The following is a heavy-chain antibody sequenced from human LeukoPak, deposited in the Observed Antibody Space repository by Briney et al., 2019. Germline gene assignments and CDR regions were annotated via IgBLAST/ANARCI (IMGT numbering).Heavy chain of an antibody. D-gene: IGHD3-22*01. J-gene: IGHJ3*02. V-gene: IGHV1-18*01. Sequence: ASVKVSCKASGYTFTSYGISWVRQAPGQGLEWMGRISAYNGNTNYAQKLQGRVTMTTDTSTSTAYMELRSLRSDDTAVYYCARDSLYYYDSSGYRAFDIWGQGTMVTVSS. CDR1: GYTFTSYG. CDR3: ARDSLYYYDSSGYRAFDI. CDR2: ISAYNGNT.